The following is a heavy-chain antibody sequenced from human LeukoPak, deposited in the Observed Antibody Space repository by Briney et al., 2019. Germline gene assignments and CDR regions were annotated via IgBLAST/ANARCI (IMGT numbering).Heavy chain of an antibody. J-gene: IGHJ4*02. V-gene: IGHV3-23*01. CDR3: AKGDDIGKHPTRAYYFDA. Sequence: GGSLRLSCAASGFTFSRHAMSWVRQAPGKGLEWVSTTGLNSVNTLCAESVQGRFSISRDNSKNTLDLQMDNLRVDDTAVYYCAKGDDIGKHPTRAYYFDAWGQGTLVTVSS. CDR2: TGLNSVNT. D-gene: IGHD5-24*01. CDR1: GFTFSRHA.